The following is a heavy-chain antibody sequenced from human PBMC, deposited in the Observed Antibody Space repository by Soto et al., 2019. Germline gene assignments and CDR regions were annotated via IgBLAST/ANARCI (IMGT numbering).Heavy chain of an antibody. CDR2: IYSGGST. J-gene: IGHJ3*02. V-gene: IGHV3-53*04. CDR1: GFTVSSNY. D-gene: IGHD3-9*01. CDR3: ARDVHYDILTGTPVGAFDI. Sequence: GGSLRLSCAASGFTVSSNYMSWVRQAPGKGLEWVSVIYSGGSTYYADSVKGRFTISRHNSKNTLYLQMNSLRAEDTAVYYCARDVHYDILTGTPVGAFDIWGQGTMVTVSS.